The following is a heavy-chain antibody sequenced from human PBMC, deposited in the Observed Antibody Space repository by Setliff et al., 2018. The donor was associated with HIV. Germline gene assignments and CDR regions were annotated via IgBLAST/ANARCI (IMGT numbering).Heavy chain of an antibody. Sequence: GESLKISCQGSGYSFTSSWIGWVRQKRGKGLEWMGIIYPYDSDAKYSPSFQGQVSISVDKSISTVYLELSSRRSDDTAVYYCARQLSNSLDYWGQGTLVTVSS. V-gene: IGHV5-51*01. D-gene: IGHD7-27*01. CDR3: ARQLSNSLDY. J-gene: IGHJ4*02. CDR2: IYPYDSDA. CDR1: GYSFTSSW.